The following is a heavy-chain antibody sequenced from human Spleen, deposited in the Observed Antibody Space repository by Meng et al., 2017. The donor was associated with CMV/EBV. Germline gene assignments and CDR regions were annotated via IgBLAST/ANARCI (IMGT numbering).Heavy chain of an antibody. CDR2: INHSGST. J-gene: IGHJ5*02. CDR1: GGSFSGYY. Sequence: SETLSLTCAVYGGSFSGYYWSWIRQPPGKGLEWIGEINHSGSTNYNPSLKSRVTISVDTSKNQFSLKLSSVTAADTAVYYCARGEAVPASSNYFDPWGQGTLVTVSS. CDR3: ARGEAVPASSNYFDP. V-gene: IGHV4-34*01. D-gene: IGHD2-2*01.